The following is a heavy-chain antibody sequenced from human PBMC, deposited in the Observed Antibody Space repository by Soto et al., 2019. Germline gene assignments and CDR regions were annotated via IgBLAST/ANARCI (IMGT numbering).Heavy chain of an antibody. CDR3: AKDRYLDHDSRGYLFDN. CDR2: ISRYGDFT. CDR1: GFTFNIYA. Sequence: EVQLLESGGDLIQPGGSLRLSCAASGFTFNIYAMTWVRQAPGRGLEWVSAISRYGDFTYYADSVEGRFTISRDNSKNTLYLQMNSLRAEDTAVYYCAKDRYLDHDSRGYLFDNWGQGPLVTVSS. V-gene: IGHV3-23*01. J-gene: IGHJ4*02. D-gene: IGHD3-22*01.